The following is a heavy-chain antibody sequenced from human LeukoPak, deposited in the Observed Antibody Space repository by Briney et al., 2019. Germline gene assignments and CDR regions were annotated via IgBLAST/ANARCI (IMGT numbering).Heavy chain of an antibody. CDR3: ARDASGSHGFDP. CDR2: IYYSGST. D-gene: IGHD1-26*01. V-gene: IGHV4-39*07. Sequence: SETLSLACTVSGGSISSSSYYWGWIRQPPGKGLEWIGSIYYSGSTYYNPSLKSRVTISVDTSKNQFSLKLSSVTAADTAVYYCARDASGSHGFDPWGQGTLVTVSS. J-gene: IGHJ5*02. CDR1: GGSISSSSYY.